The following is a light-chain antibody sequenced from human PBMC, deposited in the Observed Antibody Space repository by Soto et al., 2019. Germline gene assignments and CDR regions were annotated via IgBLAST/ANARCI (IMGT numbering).Light chain of an antibody. CDR3: QQYDSYPLT. J-gene: IGKJ4*01. Sequence: DIEITRSPSTLSASVGDRVTISCLASQSIKSWLAWYQQKPGKAPEVLIYRASSLESGVPSRFSGSQSGTDFTLTISSLQPDDFATYYCQQYDSYPLTFGGGTKVDIK. V-gene: IGKV1-5*03. CDR2: RAS. CDR1: QSIKSW.